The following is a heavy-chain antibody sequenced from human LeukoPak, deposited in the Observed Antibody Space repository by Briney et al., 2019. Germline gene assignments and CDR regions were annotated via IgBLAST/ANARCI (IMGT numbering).Heavy chain of an antibody. V-gene: IGHV3-53*01. CDR3: ARERSGSYYFDY. CDR2: IYSGGTT. Sequence: GGSLRLSCAASGFTFSSNYMNWVRQAPGKGLEWVSVIYSGGTTYYAASVKGRFTISRDNSKNSLYLQMNSLRAEDTAVYYCARERSGSYYFDYWGQGTLVTVSS. D-gene: IGHD1-26*01. J-gene: IGHJ4*02. CDR1: GFTFSSNY.